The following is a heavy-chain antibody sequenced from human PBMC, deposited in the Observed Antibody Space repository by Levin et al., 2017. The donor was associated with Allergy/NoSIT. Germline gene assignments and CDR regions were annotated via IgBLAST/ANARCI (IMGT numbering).Heavy chain of an antibody. CDR1: GFTFSVSG. V-gene: IGHV3-48*01. J-gene: IGHJ4*02. CDR2: ISASSRTI. CDR3: ARDLWDTALDY. Sequence: GGSLRLSCVTSGFTFSVSGMNWVRQAPGKGLEWISFISASSRTIHYADSVKGRFSISRDNAKNSLYIQMNSLRAEDTAVYDCARDLWDTALDYWGQGTLVTVSS. D-gene: IGHD5-18*01.